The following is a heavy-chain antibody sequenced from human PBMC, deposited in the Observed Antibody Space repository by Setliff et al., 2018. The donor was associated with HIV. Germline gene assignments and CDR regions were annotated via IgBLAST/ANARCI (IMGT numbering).Heavy chain of an antibody. D-gene: IGHD6-6*01. CDR1: GFTVSSNY. V-gene: IGHV3-66*01. CDR3: ARDQSIFAESAIMAARPRYYYGMDV. J-gene: IGHJ6*02. Sequence: PGESLRLSCAASGFTVSSNYMTWVRQAPGKGLEWVSVIYTGGSTHYADSVKGRFVISRDNSKNTVYLQMNRLRVEDTAVYYCARDQSIFAESAIMAARPRYYYGMDVWGHGTTVTVSS. CDR2: IYTGGST.